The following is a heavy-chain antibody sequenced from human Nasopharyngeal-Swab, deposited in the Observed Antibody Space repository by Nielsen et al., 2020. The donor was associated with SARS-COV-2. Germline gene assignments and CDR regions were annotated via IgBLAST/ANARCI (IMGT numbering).Heavy chain of an antibody. CDR2: ISWNSGST. Sequence: WIRQPPGKGLEWVSGISWNSGSTGYADSVKGRFTISRDNARNSLYLQMNSLRAEDTALYYCAKGGGYSYGYDYWGQGTLVTVSS. V-gene: IGHV3-9*01. J-gene: IGHJ4*02. CDR3: AKGGGYSYGYDY. D-gene: IGHD5-18*01.